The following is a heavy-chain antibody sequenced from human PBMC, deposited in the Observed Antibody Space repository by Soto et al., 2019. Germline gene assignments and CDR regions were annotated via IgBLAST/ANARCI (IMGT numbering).Heavy chain of an antibody. J-gene: IGHJ6*02. CDR1: GFTFSSYA. CDR3: AKDLYSSGWYGYYYYGMDV. D-gene: IGHD6-19*01. Sequence: GESLKISCAASGFTFSSYAMSWVRQAPGKGLEWVSAISGSGGSTYYADSVKGRFTISRDNSKNTLYLQMNSLRAEDTAVYYCAKDLYSSGWYGYYYYGMDVWGQGTTVTVSS. CDR2: ISGSGGST. V-gene: IGHV3-23*01.